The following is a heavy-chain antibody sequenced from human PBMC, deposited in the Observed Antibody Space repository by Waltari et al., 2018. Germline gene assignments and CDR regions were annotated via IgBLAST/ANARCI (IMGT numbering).Heavy chain of an antibody. CDR2: IYPGDSDT. Sequence: EVQLVQSGAEVKKPGESLKISCKGSGYSFTSYWIGWVRQMPGKGLEWMGIIYPGDSDTRYSPSFQGQVTISADKSISTAYLQWSSLKASDTAMYYCARLPPFVVVPAAILGWFDPWGQGTLVTVSS. J-gene: IGHJ5*02. V-gene: IGHV5-51*01. D-gene: IGHD2-2*01. CDR3: ARLPPFVVVPAAILGWFDP. CDR1: GYSFTSYW.